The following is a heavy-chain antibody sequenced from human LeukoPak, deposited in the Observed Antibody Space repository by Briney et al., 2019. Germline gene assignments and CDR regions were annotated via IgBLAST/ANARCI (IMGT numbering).Heavy chain of an antibody. CDR1: GYTFTSYG. Sequence: ASVNVSCKASGYTFTSYGISWVRQATGQGLEWMGWISAYNGNTNYAQKFQGRVTITRDTSASTAYMELSSLRSEGTAVYYCARGPDGNYYGMDVWGKGTTVTVSS. D-gene: IGHD5-24*01. CDR2: ISAYNGNT. J-gene: IGHJ6*04. CDR3: ARGPDGNYYGMDV. V-gene: IGHV1-18*04.